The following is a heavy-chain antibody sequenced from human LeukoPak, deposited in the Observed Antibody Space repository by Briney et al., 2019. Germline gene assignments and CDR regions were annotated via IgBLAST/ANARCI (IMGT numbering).Heavy chain of an antibody. V-gene: IGHV3-74*01. CDR2: ISPDGKDT. CDR1: GFTFSNYW. J-gene: IGHJ4*02. CDR3: ARESMGYFDY. D-gene: IGHD3-16*01. Sequence: GGSLRLSCAASGFTFSNYWMYWVRQVPGKGLVWVSRISPDGKDTSHADSVKGRFTISRDNAKNTLYLQMSSLRAEDTAVYYCARESMGYFDYWGQGTLVTVSS.